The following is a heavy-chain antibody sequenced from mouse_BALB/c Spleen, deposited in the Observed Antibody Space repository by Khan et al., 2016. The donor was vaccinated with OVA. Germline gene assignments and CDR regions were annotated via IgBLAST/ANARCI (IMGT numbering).Heavy chain of an antibody. CDR3: ARTAKIKY. V-gene: IGHV3-2*02. J-gene: IGHJ2*01. D-gene: IGHD1-2*01. CDR2: ISYSGST. Sequence: VQLKESGPGLVKPSQSLSLTCTVTGYSITSGYGWNWIRQFQGNKLEWMGNISYSGSTNYNPSLKSRISITRDTSKNQIFLQLNSVTTEDSAKYYCARTAKIKYWGQGTALTVSS. CDR1: GYSITSGYG.